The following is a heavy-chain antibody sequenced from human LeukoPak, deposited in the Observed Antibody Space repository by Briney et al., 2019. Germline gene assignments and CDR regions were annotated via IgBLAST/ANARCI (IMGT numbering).Heavy chain of an antibody. V-gene: IGHV4-4*09. D-gene: IGHD6-19*01. CDR2: IYHTATT. CDR1: GDSIRSDR. CDR3: ARTPARSGWAYYFDY. J-gene: IGHJ4*02. Sequence: PSETLSLTCAVSGDSIRSDRWNWVRQIPGKGLEWIGYIYHTATTTYNPSFRTRVTMSLDTSNNQFSLRLTSVTAADTAVYYCARTPARSGWAYYFDYWGQGALVTVSS.